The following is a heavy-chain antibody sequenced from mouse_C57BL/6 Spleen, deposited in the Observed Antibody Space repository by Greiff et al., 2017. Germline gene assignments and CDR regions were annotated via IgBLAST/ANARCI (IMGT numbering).Heavy chain of an antibody. CDR1: GYTFTSYW. V-gene: IGHV1-61*01. CDR3: ARSPYYYAMDY. CDR2: IYPSDSET. J-gene: IGHJ4*01. Sequence: QVQLQQSGAELVRPGSSVKLSCKASGYTFTSYWMDWVKQRPGQGLEWIGNIYPSDSETHYNQKFKDKATLTVDKSSSTAYMQLSSLTSEDSAVYYCARSPYYYAMDYWGQGTSVTVSS.